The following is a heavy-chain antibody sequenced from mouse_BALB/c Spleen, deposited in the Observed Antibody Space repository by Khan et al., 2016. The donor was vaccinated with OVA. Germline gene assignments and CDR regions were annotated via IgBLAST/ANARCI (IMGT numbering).Heavy chain of an antibody. D-gene: IGHD2-14*01. V-gene: IGHV3-8*02. J-gene: IGHJ3*01. CDR2: MIYSGNT. CDR3: ARSTYRYAIAY. Sequence: VQLKESGPSLVKPSQTLSLTCSVTGDSITSGYWSWIRQFPGNKLEYMGYMIYSGNTYYNPSLKSRISITRHTSKNQYSLQLNSVTTEDTATYYCARSTYRYAIAYWGQGTPVTVSA. CDR1: GDSITSGY.